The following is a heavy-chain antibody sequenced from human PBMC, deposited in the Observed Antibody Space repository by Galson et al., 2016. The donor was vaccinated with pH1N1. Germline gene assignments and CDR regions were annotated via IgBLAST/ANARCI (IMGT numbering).Heavy chain of an antibody. D-gene: IGHD4-23*01. V-gene: IGHV3-33*07. CDR3: ARDSAHDGKINDGLDV. CDR1: GFDFSQYG. J-gene: IGHJ6*02. Sequence: SLRLSCAASGFDFSQYGMYWIRQAPGLGLEWVAFLWLDGSNEFYIDSVKGRFNITRDNSKHILYLQMSSLRDEDTALYYCARDSAHDGKINDGLDVWGQGTRVTVSS. CDR2: LWLDGSNE.